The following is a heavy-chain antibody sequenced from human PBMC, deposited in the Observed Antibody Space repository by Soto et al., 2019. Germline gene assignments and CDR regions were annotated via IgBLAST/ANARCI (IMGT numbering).Heavy chain of an antibody. CDR1: GGSISSGGYS. D-gene: IGHD2-15*01. J-gene: IGHJ4*02. V-gene: IGHV4-30-2*01. Sequence: QLQLQESGSGLVKPSQTLSLTCAVSGGSISSGGYSWSGFRQPPGKGRGWIGYIYHSGGTYYNPSLKSRVTISVDRSKNQFSLKLSSVTAADTAVYYCARGQVVAAQHWGQGTLVTVSS. CDR3: ARGQVVAAQH. CDR2: IYHSGGT.